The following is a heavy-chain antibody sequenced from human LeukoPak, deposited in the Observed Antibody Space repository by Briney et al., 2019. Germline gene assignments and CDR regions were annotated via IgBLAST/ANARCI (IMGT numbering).Heavy chain of an antibody. CDR2: ISYDGSNK. D-gene: IGHD3-10*01. V-gene: IGHV3-30-3*01. CDR3: ARAGLGFGELSNNWFDP. J-gene: IGHJ5*02. Sequence: GGSLRLSCAASGFTFSSCAMHWVRQAPGKGLEWVAVISYDGSNKYYADSVKGRFTISRDNSKNTLYLQMNSLRAEDTAVYYCARAGLGFGELSNNWFDPWGQGTLVTVSS. CDR1: GFTFSSCA.